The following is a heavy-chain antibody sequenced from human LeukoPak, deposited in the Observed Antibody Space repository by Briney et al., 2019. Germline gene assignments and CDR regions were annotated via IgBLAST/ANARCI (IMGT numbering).Heavy chain of an antibody. D-gene: IGHD5-24*01. V-gene: IGHV4-31*03. J-gene: IGHJ4*02. CDR1: GGSISSGGYY. CDR3: ARVRRPLEMATIRGTNYFDY. Sequence: PSETLSLTCTVSGGSISSGGYYWSWIRQHPGKGLEWIGYIYYSGSTYYNPSLKSRVTISVDTSKNQFSLKLSSVTAADTAVYYCARVRRPLEMATIRGTNYFDYWGQGTLVTVSS. CDR2: IYYSGST.